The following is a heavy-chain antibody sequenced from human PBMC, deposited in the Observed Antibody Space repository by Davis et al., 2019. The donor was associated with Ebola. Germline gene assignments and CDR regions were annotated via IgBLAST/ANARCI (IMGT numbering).Heavy chain of an antibody. D-gene: IGHD3-16*02. J-gene: IGHJ6*02. CDR1: GDSISSYY. CDR3: ARGSMITFGGVIVNNYYYYGMDV. Sequence: ESLKISCTVSGDSISSYYWSWIRPPPGQGLEWIGYLYYSGSTNYHPSLKRRVTISVDTSKNQFSLNLSSVTAADTAVYYCARGSMITFGGVIVNNYYYYGMDVWGQGTTVTVSS. V-gene: IGHV4-59*12. CDR2: LYYSGST.